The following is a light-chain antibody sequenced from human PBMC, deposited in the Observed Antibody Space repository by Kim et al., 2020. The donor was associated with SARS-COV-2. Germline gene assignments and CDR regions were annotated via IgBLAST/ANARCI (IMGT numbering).Light chain of an antibody. CDR1: QDIRND. CDR3: LQHSTYPIT. V-gene: IGKV1-17*01. CDR2: GAS. J-gene: IGKJ5*01. Sequence: ASVQDRLTITCRARQDIRNDLGWYQQNPGRAPKRLIHGASSLQSGVPSRFSGSVSGPEFTLTLSGVQPEDFATYFYLQHSTYPITFGQGTRLEIK.